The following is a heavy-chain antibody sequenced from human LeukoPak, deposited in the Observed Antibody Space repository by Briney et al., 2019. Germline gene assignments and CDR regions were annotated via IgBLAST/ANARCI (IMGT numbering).Heavy chain of an antibody. CDR3: AREGFDFWSGYNDAFDI. D-gene: IGHD3-3*01. J-gene: IGHJ3*02. Sequence: ASVKVSCKASGGTFSSYAISWVRQAPGQGLEWMGWISAYNGNTNYAQKLQGRVTMTTDTSTSTAYMELRSLRSDDTAVYYCAREGFDFWSGYNDAFDIWGQGTMVTVSS. CDR1: GGTFSSYA. CDR2: ISAYNGNT. V-gene: IGHV1-18*01.